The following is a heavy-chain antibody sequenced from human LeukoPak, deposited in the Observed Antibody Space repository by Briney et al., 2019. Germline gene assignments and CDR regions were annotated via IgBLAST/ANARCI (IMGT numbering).Heavy chain of an antibody. Sequence: ASVKVSCKASGYTFSNYGISWVRQAPGQGLEWMGWISTYNGDTNYAQKFQGRVTMTTDTSTSTAYMDLRSLRSDDTAVYYCARDSLIRPNHYYNMDVWGKGTTVTVSS. J-gene: IGHJ6*03. V-gene: IGHV1-18*01. CDR2: ISTYNGDT. CDR1: GYTFSNYG. CDR3: ARDSLIRPNHYYNMDV. D-gene: IGHD3-22*01.